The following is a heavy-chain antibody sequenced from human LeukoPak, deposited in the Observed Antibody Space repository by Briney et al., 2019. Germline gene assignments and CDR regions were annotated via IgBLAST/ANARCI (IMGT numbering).Heavy chain of an antibody. CDR2: ISPNSGDT. V-gene: IGHV1-2*02. CDR3: ARGRGSGYSYGAGDWFDP. CDR1: GYTFTGYY. J-gene: IGHJ5*02. D-gene: IGHD5-18*01. Sequence: ASVKVSCKASGYTFTGYYMHWVRQAPGQGLEWMGWISPNSGDTDIAQKFQGRVTMTRDTSIATSYMEVDSLTSDDTAVYYCARGRGSGYSYGAGDWFDPWGQGTLVTVSS.